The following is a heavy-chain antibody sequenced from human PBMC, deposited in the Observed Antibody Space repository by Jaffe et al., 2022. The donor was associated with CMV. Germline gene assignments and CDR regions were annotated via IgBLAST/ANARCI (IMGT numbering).Heavy chain of an antibody. Sequence: QLQLQESGPGLVKPSETLSLTCTISGGSISSNSYHWSWIRQPPGKGLEWIGSFSYSGSTYYNPSLKSRVTISVDTSKNQFSLKLSSVTAADTAIYYCARHNKSGQLFFKTTRGWFDPWGQGTLVTVSS. CDR2: FSYSGST. CDR1: GGSISSNSYH. J-gene: IGHJ5*02. D-gene: IGHD2-21*02. CDR3: ARHNKSGQLFFKTTRGWFDP. V-gene: IGHV4-39*01.